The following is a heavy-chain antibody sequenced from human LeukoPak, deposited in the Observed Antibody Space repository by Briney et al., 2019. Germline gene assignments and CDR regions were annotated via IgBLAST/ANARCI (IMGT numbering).Heavy chain of an antibody. CDR2: ISSSGSTI. Sequence: GGSLRLSCAATGFTFSSYEMNWVRQAPGKGLEWVSYISSSGSTIYYADSVKGRFTISRDNAKNSLYLQMNSLRAEDTAVYYCARDQEDYFDYWGQGTLVTVSS. J-gene: IGHJ4*02. V-gene: IGHV3-48*03. CDR1: GFTFSSYE. CDR3: ARDQEDYFDY.